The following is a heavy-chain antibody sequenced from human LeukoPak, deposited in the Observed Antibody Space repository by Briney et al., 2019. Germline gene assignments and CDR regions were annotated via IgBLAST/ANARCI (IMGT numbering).Heavy chain of an antibody. CDR3: ARDRPHDAFGI. V-gene: IGHV3-33*01. CDR1: GFTFSSYG. J-gene: IGHJ3*02. CDR2: IWYDGSNK. Sequence: GGSLRLSCAASGFTFSSYGMHWVRQAPGKGLEWVAVIWYDGSNKYYADSVKGRFTISRDNAKNSLYLQMNSLRAEDTAVYYCARDRPHDAFGIWGQGTMVTVSS.